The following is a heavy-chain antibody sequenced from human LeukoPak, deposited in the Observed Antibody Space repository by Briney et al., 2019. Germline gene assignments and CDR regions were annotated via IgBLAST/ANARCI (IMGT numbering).Heavy chain of an antibody. J-gene: IGHJ4*02. Sequence: SVKVSCKASGGTFSSYAISWVRQAPGQGLEWMGGINPIFGTPNYAQNFQGRVTITTDESTSTAYMGLSSLRSEDSAVYFCARAPGGGFDHWGQGTLVAVSS. D-gene: IGHD2-15*01. CDR1: GGTFSSYA. V-gene: IGHV1-69*05. CDR2: INPIFGTP. CDR3: ARAPGGGFDH.